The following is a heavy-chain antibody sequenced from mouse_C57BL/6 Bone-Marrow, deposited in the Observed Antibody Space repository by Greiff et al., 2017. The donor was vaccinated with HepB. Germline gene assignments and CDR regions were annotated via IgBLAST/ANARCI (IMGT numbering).Heavy chain of an antibody. CDR2: IDPSDSYT. CDR1: GYTFTSYW. V-gene: IGHV1-69*01. Sequence: VQLQQPGAELVMPGASVKLSCKASGYTFTSYWMHWVKQRPGQGLEWIGEIDPSDSYTNYNQKFKGKSTLTVDKSSSTAYMQLSSLTSEDSAVYYCAREEYDYGAMDYWGQGTSVTVSS. CDR3: AREEYDYGAMDY. J-gene: IGHJ4*01. D-gene: IGHD2-4*01.